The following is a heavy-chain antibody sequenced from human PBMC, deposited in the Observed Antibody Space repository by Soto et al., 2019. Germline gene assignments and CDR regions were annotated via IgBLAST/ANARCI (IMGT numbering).Heavy chain of an antibody. CDR3: ARDSGDTTLRQWGRSFHY. V-gene: IGHV1-46*01. CDR2: INPSGGGT. Sequence: QVQLVQSGAEVKKPGASVKVSCKASGFTFTNYYIHWVRQAPGQGLEWMGLINPSGGGTFYAQKFQGSVTVTRDTSTGTVYMELSNLRSEDTAVYFCARDSGDTTLRQWGRSFHYWGQGTLVTVS. D-gene: IGHD3-16*01. CDR1: GFTFTNYY. J-gene: IGHJ4*02.